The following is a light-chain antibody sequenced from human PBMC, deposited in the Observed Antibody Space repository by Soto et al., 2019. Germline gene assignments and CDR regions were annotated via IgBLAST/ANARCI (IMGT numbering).Light chain of an antibody. CDR2: GAS. CDR3: QQYNDWPLT. Sequence: EIVMTQSPATLSVSPGERDTLSCRASQSINNNLAWYQQKRGQGPRLLIYGASSRATGTPARFSGSGSGTGFTLTISSLQSEDFAIYYCQQYNDWPLTFGGGTKVEIK. CDR1: QSINNN. V-gene: IGKV3-15*01. J-gene: IGKJ4*01.